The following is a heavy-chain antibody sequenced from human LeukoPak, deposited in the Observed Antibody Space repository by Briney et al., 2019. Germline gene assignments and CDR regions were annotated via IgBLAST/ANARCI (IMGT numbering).Heavy chain of an antibody. V-gene: IGHV1-18*01. J-gene: IGHJ1*01. D-gene: IGHD2-15*01. CDR2: INAYNGNT. Sequence: ASVKVSCKASGYTFTNYGISWVRQAPGQGLEWMGWINAYNGNTNYAQKLQGRVTMTRDTSTSTVYMELSSLRSEDTAVYYCARETRGSNVVVVAATAHFQHWGQGTLVTVSS. CDR3: ARETRGSNVVVVAATAHFQH. CDR1: GYTFTNYG.